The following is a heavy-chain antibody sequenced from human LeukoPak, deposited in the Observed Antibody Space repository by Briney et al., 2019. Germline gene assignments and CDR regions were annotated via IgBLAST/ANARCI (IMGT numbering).Heavy chain of an antibody. V-gene: IGHV1-46*01. CDR2: INPSGGST. J-gene: IGHJ5*02. CDR3: ARDGEYQLLSYNWFDP. CDR1: GYTFTSYY. Sequence: ASVKVSCKASGYTFTSYYMHWVRQAPGQGLEWMGIINPSGGSTSYAQKFQGRVTMTRDTSTSTVYMELSSLRSEDTAVYYCARDGEYQLLSYNWFDPWGQGTLVTVSS. D-gene: IGHD2-2*01.